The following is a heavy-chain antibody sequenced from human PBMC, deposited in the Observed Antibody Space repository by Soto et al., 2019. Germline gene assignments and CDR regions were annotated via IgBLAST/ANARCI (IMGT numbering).Heavy chain of an antibody. CDR2: IFSNDEK. J-gene: IGHJ6*02. Sequence: QVTLKESGPVLVKPTETLTLTCTVSGFSLSNARMGVSWIRQPPGKALEWLAHIFSNDEKSYSTSLKSRLTISKDTSKSQVVLTMTNMDPVDTATYYCARILETSLPTRYYYGMDVWGQGTTVTVSS. V-gene: IGHV2-26*01. D-gene: IGHD3-3*01. CDR1: GFSLSNARMG. CDR3: ARILETSLPTRYYYGMDV.